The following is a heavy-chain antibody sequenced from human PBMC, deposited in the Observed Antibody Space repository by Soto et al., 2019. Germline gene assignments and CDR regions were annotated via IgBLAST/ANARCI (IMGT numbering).Heavy chain of an antibody. CDR3: ARAGYYDSSGFDGFDI. D-gene: IGHD3-22*01. V-gene: IGHV1-46*01. J-gene: IGHJ3*02. CDR1: GYTFTTYD. CDR2: IDPRAGSA. Sequence: QVQLVQSGAEVKKPGASVRVSCKASGYTFTTYDLHWLRQAPGQGIEWMGSIDPRAGSASHAQNFQGRVTMTRDTSTRTVYMDLRSLRSEDTAVYYCARAGYYDSSGFDGFDIWGQGTMVTVSS.